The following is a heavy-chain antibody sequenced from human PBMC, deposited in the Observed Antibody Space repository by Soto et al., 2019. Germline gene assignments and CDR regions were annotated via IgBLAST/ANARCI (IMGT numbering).Heavy chain of an antibody. CDR1: GGSISSYY. J-gene: IGHJ5*02. V-gene: IGHV4-59*01. D-gene: IGHD6-6*01. CDR2: IYYSGST. Sequence: QVQLQESGPGLVKPSETLSLTCTVSGGSISSYYWSWIRQPPGKGLEWIGYIYYSGSTNYNPSLKSRVTISVDTSKNQFSLKLSSVTAADTAVYYCAGSPRERRRSIAARLGWFDPWGQGTLVTVSS. CDR3: AGSPRERRRSIAARLGWFDP.